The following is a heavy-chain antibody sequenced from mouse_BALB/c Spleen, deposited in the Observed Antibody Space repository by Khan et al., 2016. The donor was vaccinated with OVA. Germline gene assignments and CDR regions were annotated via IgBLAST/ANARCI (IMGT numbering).Heavy chain of an antibody. CDR1: GYTFTNYG. CDR2: INTYTGKT. J-gene: IGHJ1*01. CDR3: ARISSYWYSDY. Sequence: QIQLVQSGPELMKPGETVKISCKASGYTFTNYGMNWVMQAPGKGLKWMGWINTYTGKTTYGDDFKGRFAFSLETSASTAYLQINNLIYEDMATYFCARISSYWYSDYWGAGTTVTVSS. D-gene: IGHD6-2*01. V-gene: IGHV9-1*02.